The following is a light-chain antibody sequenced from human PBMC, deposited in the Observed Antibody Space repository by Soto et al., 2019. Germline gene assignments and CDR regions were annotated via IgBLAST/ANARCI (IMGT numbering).Light chain of an antibody. J-gene: IGLJ2*01. Sequence: QAVVTQPPSVSGAPGQRVTISCTGSSSNIGAGYDVHWYQQLPGTAPKLLIYGNSNRPSGVPDRFSGSKSGTSASLAITGLQAEDEADYYCQSYDSSPSGSVFGGGTKVTVL. CDR3: QSYDSSPSGSV. CDR2: GNS. CDR1: SSNIGAGYD. V-gene: IGLV1-40*01.